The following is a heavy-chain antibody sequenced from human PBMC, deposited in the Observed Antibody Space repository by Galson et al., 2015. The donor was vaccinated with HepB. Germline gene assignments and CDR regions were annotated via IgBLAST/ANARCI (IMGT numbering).Heavy chain of an antibody. D-gene: IGHD5-24*01. J-gene: IGHJ3*02. CDR2: IDPSDSHT. Sequence: QSGAEVTRPGESLRISCKGSGYSFTSYWISWVRQMPGKGLEWMGRIDPSDSHTNYSPPFQGHVTISADKSISTAYLQWSSLKASDTAMYYCARPKKRDGYNVGAFDIWGQGTMVTVSS. CDR3: ARPKKRDGYNVGAFDI. CDR1: GYSFTSYW. V-gene: IGHV5-10-1*01.